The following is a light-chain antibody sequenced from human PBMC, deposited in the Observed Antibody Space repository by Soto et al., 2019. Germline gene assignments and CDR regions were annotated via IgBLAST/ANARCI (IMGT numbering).Light chain of an antibody. J-gene: IGKJ1*01. CDR3: QKYDSAPLT. CDR2: GAS. V-gene: IGKV1-27*01. CDR1: QGISNN. Sequence: DIQMTQSPSSLSASVGDSVTITCRASQGISNNLAWYQQKPGKVPKLLIYGASTLQSGVPSRFSGSRSGTDFTLTISSLQPEDVATYYCQKYDSAPLTFDQGTKVDFK.